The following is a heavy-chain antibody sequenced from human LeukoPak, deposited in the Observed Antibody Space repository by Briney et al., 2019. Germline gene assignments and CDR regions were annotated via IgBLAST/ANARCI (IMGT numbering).Heavy chain of an antibody. Sequence: SETLSLTCAVYGGSFSGYYWSWIRQPPGKGLEWIGEINHSGSTNYNPSLKSRVTISVDTSKNQFSLKLSSVTAADTAVYYCARSGGKDFDYWGQGTLVTVSS. CDR2: INHSGST. J-gene: IGHJ4*02. V-gene: IGHV4-34*01. D-gene: IGHD2-15*01. CDR3: ARSGGKDFDY. CDR1: GGSFSGYY.